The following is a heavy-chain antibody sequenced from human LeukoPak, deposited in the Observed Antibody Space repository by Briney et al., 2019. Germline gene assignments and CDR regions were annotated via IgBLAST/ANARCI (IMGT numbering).Heavy chain of an antibody. CDR1: GFTFSSYA. D-gene: IGHD3-10*01. Sequence: GGSLRLSCAASGFTFSSYAMSWVRQAPGKGLEWVSVISGSGASTYYADSVKGRFTISRDNSRNTLYVQMNSLRAEDTAVYYCAKGFGWSFDLWGRGTLVTVSS. J-gene: IGHJ2*01. CDR2: ISGSGAST. V-gene: IGHV3-23*01. CDR3: AKGFGWSFDL.